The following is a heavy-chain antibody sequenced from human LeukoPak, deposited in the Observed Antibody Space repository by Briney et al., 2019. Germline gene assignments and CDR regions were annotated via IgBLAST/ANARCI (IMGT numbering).Heavy chain of an antibody. CDR1: GFTFSSYA. Sequence: GGPLRLSCAASGFTFSSYAMSWVRQAPGKGLEWVSAISGSGGSTYYADSVKGRFTISRDNSKNTLYLQMNSLRAEDTAVYYCAKDGRYSYGYNYFDYWGQGTLVTVSS. V-gene: IGHV3-23*01. CDR2: ISGSGGST. D-gene: IGHD5-18*01. J-gene: IGHJ4*02. CDR3: AKDGRYSYGYNYFDY.